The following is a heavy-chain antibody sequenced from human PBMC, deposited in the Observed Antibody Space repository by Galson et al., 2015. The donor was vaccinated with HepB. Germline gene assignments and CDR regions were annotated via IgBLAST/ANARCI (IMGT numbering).Heavy chain of an antibody. V-gene: IGHV3-23*01. CDR3: AKGSSGWAVRFPFDS. Sequence: SLRLSCAASGFTFSSYAMTWVRQAPGKGLEWVSSISNSGANTFDADSVKGRFSISRDNSKNTLYLQLNSLRAEDTAIYYCAKGSSGWAVRFPFDSWGQGTRVTVSS. CDR2: ISNSGANT. CDR1: GFTFSSYA. J-gene: IGHJ4*02. D-gene: IGHD6-19*01.